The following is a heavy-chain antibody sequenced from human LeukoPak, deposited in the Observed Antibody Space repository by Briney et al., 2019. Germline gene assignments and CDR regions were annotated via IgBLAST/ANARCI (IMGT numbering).Heavy chain of an antibody. J-gene: IGHJ4*02. Sequence: PGGSLRLSCAASGFTFSSNSMNWVRQAPGKGLEWISSISSSATYMYYADSVKGRFTISRDNAKNSLYLQMSNLRAEDTAIYYCARGTADLDYWGQGAQVTVSS. CDR1: GFTFSSNS. CDR2: ISSSATYM. V-gene: IGHV3-21*01. CDR3: ARGTADLDY. D-gene: IGHD6-13*01.